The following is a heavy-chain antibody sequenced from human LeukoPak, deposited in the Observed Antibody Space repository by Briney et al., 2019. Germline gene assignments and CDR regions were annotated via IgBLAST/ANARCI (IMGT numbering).Heavy chain of an antibody. Sequence: GGSLRLSCAASGFTVSSNYMSWVRQAPGKGLEWVSVIYSGGSTYYADSVKGRFTISRDNSKNTLYLQMNSLRAEDTAVYYCAKDRPYYDSSGYSPLCDAFDIWGQGTMVTVSS. CDR2: IYSGGST. CDR1: GFTVSSNY. V-gene: IGHV3-53*01. D-gene: IGHD3-22*01. CDR3: AKDRPYYDSSGYSPLCDAFDI. J-gene: IGHJ3*02.